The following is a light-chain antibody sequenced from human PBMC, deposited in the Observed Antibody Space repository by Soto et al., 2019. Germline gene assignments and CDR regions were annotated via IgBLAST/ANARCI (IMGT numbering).Light chain of an antibody. Sequence: EIVLTQSPATLSLSPGERATLSCRASQSVSSYLAWYQQKPGQAPRLLIYDASNRATGIPARFSGSGSGTDFTLTISTLEPEDFAVYSCQQRSHWPYTFGQGTKLEIK. CDR2: DAS. CDR1: QSVSSY. CDR3: QQRSHWPYT. V-gene: IGKV3-11*01. J-gene: IGKJ2*01.